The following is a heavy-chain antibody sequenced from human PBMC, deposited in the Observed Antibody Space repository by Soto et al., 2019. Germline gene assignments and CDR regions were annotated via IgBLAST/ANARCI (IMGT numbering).Heavy chain of an antibody. D-gene: IGHD3-3*01. CDR3: ARAGNDFWSGYGMDV. CDR1: GYTFTSYA. CDR2: INAGNGNT. J-gene: IGHJ6*02. V-gene: IGHV1-3*01. Sequence: GASVKVSCKASGYTFTSYAMHWVRQAPGQRLEWMGWINAGNGNTKYSQKFQGRVTITRDTSASTAYMELSSLRSEDTAVYYCARAGNDFWSGYGMDVWGQGTKVTVSS.